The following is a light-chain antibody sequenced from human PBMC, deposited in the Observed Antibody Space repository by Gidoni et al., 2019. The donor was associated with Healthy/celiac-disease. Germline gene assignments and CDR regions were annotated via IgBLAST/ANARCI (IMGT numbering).Light chain of an antibody. V-gene: IGLV3-25*02. CDR1: ALPKQY. CDR3: QSADSSGTYVV. J-gene: IGLJ2*01. Sequence: SYELTQPPPVSFSPGQPARITCSGDALPKQYAYWYQQKPGQAPVLVIYKDSERPSGIPERFSGSSSGTTVTLTISGVQAEDEADYYCQSADSSGTYVVFGGGTKLTVL. CDR2: KDS.